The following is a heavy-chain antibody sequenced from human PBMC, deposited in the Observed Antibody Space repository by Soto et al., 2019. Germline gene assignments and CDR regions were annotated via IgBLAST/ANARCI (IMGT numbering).Heavy chain of an antibody. D-gene: IGHD3-9*01. J-gene: IGHJ5*02. CDR3: ARSLDDILTGYHGQKLDWFDP. Sequence: GASVKVSCKASGYTFTSYAMHWVRQAPGQRLEWMGWINAGNGNTKYSQKFQGRVTITRDTSASTAYMELSSLRSEDTAVYYCARSLDDILTGYHGQKLDWFDPWGQGTLVTVSS. CDR2: INAGNGNT. CDR1: GYTFTSYA. V-gene: IGHV1-3*01.